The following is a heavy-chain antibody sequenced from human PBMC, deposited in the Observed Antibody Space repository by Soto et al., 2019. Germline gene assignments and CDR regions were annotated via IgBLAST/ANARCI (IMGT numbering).Heavy chain of an antibody. Sequence: EVQLLESGGGLAQPGASLRLSCAASGFTFSNYAMSWVRQAPGKGLEWVSSITGSGDYTYYADSVKGRFTISRDNSKNTLYLQMNSLRAGDTAVYYCAVIGYDLDYWGQGTLVAVSS. J-gene: IGHJ4*02. D-gene: IGHD5-12*01. CDR3: AVIGYDLDY. V-gene: IGHV3-23*01. CDR1: GFTFSNYA. CDR2: ITGSGDYT.